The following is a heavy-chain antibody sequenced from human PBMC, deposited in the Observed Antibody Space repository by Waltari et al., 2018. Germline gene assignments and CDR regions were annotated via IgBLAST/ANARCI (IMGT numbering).Heavy chain of an antibody. CDR1: GFPFIDYY. V-gene: IGHV3-11*01. CDR2: ISSSGSII. Sequence: QVQLVESGGGLVKPGGSLRLSCSASGFPFIDYYMPCIRRAPGKGLEWVSYISSSGSIIYYAESVKGRFTISRDNAKNSLYLQMSSLRAEDTAIFYCARGRDSSLYYFDYWGQGTLVTVSS. J-gene: IGHJ4*02. CDR3: ARGRDSSLYYFDY. D-gene: IGHD2-8*01.